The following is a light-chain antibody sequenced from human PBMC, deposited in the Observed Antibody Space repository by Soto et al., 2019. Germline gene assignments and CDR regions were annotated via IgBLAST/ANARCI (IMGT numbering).Light chain of an antibody. CDR1: QSVSSSY. J-gene: IGKJ5*01. Sequence: EIVFTQSPVTLSLSPGERATLSCRASQSVSSSYLAWYQQKPGQAPSLLIYGASRRATGIPDRFSGSGSGTDFTLTISRLEPEDFAVYYCQQYDSSPITFGQGTRLEI. CDR3: QQYDSSPIT. V-gene: IGKV3-20*01. CDR2: GAS.